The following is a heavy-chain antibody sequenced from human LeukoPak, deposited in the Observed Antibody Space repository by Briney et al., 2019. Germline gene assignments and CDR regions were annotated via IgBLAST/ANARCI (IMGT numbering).Heavy chain of an antibody. V-gene: IGHV1-8*01. CDR2: MNPNSGNT. CDR1: GYTFTSYD. Sequence: GASVKVSCKASGYTFTSYDINWVRQATGQGLEWMGWMNPNSGNTGYAQKFQGRVTMTRNTSISTAYMELSSLRSEDTAVYYCARGFGYSGYDWDYYYGMDVWGQGTTVTVSS. CDR3: ARGFGYSGYDWDYYYGMDV. D-gene: IGHD5-12*01. J-gene: IGHJ6*02.